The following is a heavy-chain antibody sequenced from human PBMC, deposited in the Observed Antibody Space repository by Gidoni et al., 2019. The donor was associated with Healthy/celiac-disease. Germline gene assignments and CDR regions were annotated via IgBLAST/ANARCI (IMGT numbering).Heavy chain of an antibody. Sequence: LKPSETLSLTCAVYGGSFSGYYWSWIRQPPGKGLEWIGEIHHSGSTNYNPSLKSRVTISVDTSKNQFSLKLSSVTAADTAVYYCARGHDYGFDYWGQGTLVTVSS. CDR1: GGSFSGYY. CDR3: ARGHDYGFDY. V-gene: IGHV4-34*01. J-gene: IGHJ4*02. CDR2: IHHSGST. D-gene: IGHD4-17*01.